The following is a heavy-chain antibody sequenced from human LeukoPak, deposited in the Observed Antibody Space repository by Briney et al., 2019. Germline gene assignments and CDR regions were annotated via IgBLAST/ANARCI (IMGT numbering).Heavy chain of an antibody. V-gene: IGHV1-3*01. Sequence: ASVKVSCKASGYTFTSYAMHWVRQAPGQRLEWMGWINAGNGNTKYSQKFQGRVTITRDTSASTAYMELSSLRSEDTAVYYCARSFRQLLWFGEPPHDAFDIWGQGTMVTVSS. CDR3: ARSFRQLLWFGEPPHDAFDI. CDR1: GYTFTSYA. J-gene: IGHJ3*02. CDR2: INAGNGNT. D-gene: IGHD3-10*01.